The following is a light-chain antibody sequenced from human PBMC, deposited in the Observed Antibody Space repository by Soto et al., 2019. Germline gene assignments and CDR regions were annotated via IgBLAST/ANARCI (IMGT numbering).Light chain of an antibody. CDR2: GAS. CDR3: QQYGSSLYT. Sequence: EIVLTQSPGTLSLSPGERATLSCSASQSVKSSYLAWYQQKPGQAPRLLIYGASSRATGIPDRFSGSGSGTDFTLTISRLEPEDVAVYYCQQYGSSLYTVGQGTKLEIK. V-gene: IGKV3-20*01. J-gene: IGKJ2*01. CDR1: QSVKSSY.